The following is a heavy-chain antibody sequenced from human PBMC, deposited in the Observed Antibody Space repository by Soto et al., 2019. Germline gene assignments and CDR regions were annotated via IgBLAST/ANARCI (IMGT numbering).Heavy chain of an antibody. Sequence: SETLSLTCSVSGGSISGSYWSWIRQSPGKGLEWLGYVYYTGSTNYSPSLRSRVSISVDTSKNEFSLRLSSVTAAHTAVYFCARSVAVPGAHIDYWGQGTQVTVSS. CDR1: GGSISGSY. D-gene: IGHD6-19*01. CDR2: VYYTGST. V-gene: IGHV4-59*01. CDR3: ARSVAVPGAHIDY. J-gene: IGHJ4*02.